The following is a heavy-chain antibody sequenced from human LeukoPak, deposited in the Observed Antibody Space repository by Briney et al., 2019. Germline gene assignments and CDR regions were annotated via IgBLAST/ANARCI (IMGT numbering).Heavy chain of an antibody. CDR2: MNPNSGNT. V-gene: IGHV1-8*01. J-gene: IGHJ6*03. D-gene: IGHD6-6*01. CDR3: ARAAGGGYSRSSGGYYMDV. Sequence: GSVKVSCKASGDTFTSYYSNWVRQATGQGLEWMGWMNPNSGNTDYAQKFQGRLTMTRNTSISTAYMQLSSLRSEEPAVYYWARAAGGGYSRSSGGYYMDVWGKGTTVTVSS. CDR1: GDTFTSYY.